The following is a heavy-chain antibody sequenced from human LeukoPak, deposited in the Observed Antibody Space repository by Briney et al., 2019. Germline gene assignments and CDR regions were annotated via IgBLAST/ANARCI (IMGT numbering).Heavy chain of an antibody. CDR3: ARDPAKRLRYFDTLNWFDP. Sequence: ASVTVSCKTSGYIFTDYYMHWVRQAPGQGLEWMGWINPNSGGTNYAQKFQGRVTMTRDTSITTAYMELSRLRSDDTAVYYCARDPAKRLRYFDTLNWFDPWGQGTLVTVSS. CDR2: INPNSGGT. CDR1: GYIFTDYY. D-gene: IGHD3-9*01. J-gene: IGHJ5*02. V-gene: IGHV1-2*02.